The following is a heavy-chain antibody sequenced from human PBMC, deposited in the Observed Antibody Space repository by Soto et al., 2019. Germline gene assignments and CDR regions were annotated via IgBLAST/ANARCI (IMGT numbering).Heavy chain of an antibody. D-gene: IGHD3-9*01. V-gene: IGHV3-21*01. CDR3: ARGTVAYDILTVQIDY. J-gene: IGHJ4*02. CDR1: GFTFSSYS. Sequence: GGSLRLSCAASGFTFSSYSMNWVRQAPGKGLEWVSSISSSSSYIYYADSVKGRFTISRDNAKSSLYLQMNSLRAEDTAVYYCARGTVAYDILTVQIDYWGQGTLVTVSS. CDR2: ISSSSSYI.